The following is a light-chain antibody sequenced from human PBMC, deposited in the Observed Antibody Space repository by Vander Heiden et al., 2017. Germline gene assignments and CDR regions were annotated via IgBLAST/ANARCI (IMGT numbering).Light chain of an antibody. Sequence: EIVLTQSPGTLSLSPGERATLSCRASQSVVDNYFAWYQQKPGQAPRLLIYGISFRATGIPDRFCGSGSGTDFTLTISRLEPEDFAVYYCEQYGSSPRTFGQGTKVEIK. J-gene: IGKJ1*01. CDR2: GIS. V-gene: IGKV3-20*01. CDR3: EQYGSSPRT. CDR1: QSVVDNY.